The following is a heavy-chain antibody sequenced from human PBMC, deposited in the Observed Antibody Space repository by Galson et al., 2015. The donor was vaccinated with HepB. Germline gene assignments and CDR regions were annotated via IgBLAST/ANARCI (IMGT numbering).Heavy chain of an antibody. CDR2: IWYDGSNK. V-gene: IGHV3-33*06. CDR3: AKARRGTGTTRYYFYGMDV. J-gene: IGHJ6*02. Sequence: SLRLSCAASGFTFSSYGMHWVRQAPGKGLEWVAVIWYDGSNKYYADSVKGRFTTSRDNSKNTLYLQMNSLRAEDTAVYYCAKARRGTGTTRYYFYGMDVWGQGTTVTVSS. CDR1: GFTFSSYG. D-gene: IGHD1-7*01.